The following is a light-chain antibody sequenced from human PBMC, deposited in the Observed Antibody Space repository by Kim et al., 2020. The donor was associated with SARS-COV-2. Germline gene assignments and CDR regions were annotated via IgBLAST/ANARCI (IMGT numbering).Light chain of an antibody. V-gene: IGLV7-46*01. CDR1: TGPAKRANY. J-gene: IGLJ3*02. CDR3: LLTRADAGV. CDR2: DTD. Sequence: PCGTVTLSCVSSTGPAKRANYPYWFLQMPGRAPRTLIYDTDKKHSWTPVRFSGSLLGGKAALTLAGAQPDDEAEYYCLLTRADAGVFGGGTQLTVL.